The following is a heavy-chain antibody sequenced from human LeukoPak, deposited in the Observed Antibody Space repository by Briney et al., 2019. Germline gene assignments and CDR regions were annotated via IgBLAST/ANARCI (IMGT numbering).Heavy chain of an antibody. CDR2: MHGGNGNK. J-gene: IGHJ4*02. D-gene: IGHD2-21*02. Sequence: GASVRVSCKASGYKFISHYLQWVRQAPGLGPGWMGWMHGGNGNKRYAEKFEGRVTMTRDTSTSSDYMDLIRLTTDDTAVYYCAREGSYCVGGDCYSFDFWGQGTLVTVSS. V-gene: IGHV1-2*02. CDR3: AREGSYCVGGDCYSFDF. CDR1: GYKFISHY.